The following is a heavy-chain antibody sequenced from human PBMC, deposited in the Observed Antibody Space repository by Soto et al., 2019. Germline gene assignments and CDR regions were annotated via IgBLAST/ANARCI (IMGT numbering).Heavy chain of an antibody. D-gene: IGHD3-22*01. CDR2: IYPGDSDT. J-gene: IGHJ3*02. Sequence: PGESLKISCKGSGYSFTSYWIGWVRQMPGKGLEWMGIIYPGDSDTRYSPSFQGQVTISADKSISTAYLQWSSLKASDTAMYYCVRSAGGGDYDLDAFDIWGQGTMVTVSS. V-gene: IGHV5-51*01. CDR1: GYSFTSYW. CDR3: VRSAGGGDYDLDAFDI.